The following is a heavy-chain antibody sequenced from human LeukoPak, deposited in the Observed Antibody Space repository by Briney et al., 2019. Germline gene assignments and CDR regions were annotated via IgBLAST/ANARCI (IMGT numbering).Heavy chain of an antibody. D-gene: IGHD2-15*01. CDR2: IKQDGSEK. CDR1: GFTFSSYW. CDR3: ARDLGNYYYYMDV. V-gene: IGHV3-7*01. Sequence: GGSLRLSCAASGFTFSSYWMSWVRQAPGKGLEWVANIKQDGSEKYYVDSVKGRFTISRDNAKNSLYLQMNSLRAEDTAVYYCARDLGNYYYYMDVWGKGTTVTVSS. J-gene: IGHJ6*03.